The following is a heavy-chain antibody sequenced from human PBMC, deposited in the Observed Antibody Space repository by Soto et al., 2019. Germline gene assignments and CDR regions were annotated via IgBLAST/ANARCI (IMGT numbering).Heavy chain of an antibody. V-gene: IGHV4-59*01. CDR2: IYYSGST. CDR3: ARVRGYLDAFDM. CDR1: GGSSSSYY. Sequence: SETLSLTCTVSGGSSSSYYWSWIRQPPGKGLEWIGGKGLEWNGYIYYSGSTNYNPSLKSRVTISVDTSENQFSLKLSSVTAADTAVYYCARVRGYLDAFDMWGQGTMVTVSS. D-gene: IGHD2-15*01. J-gene: IGHJ3*02.